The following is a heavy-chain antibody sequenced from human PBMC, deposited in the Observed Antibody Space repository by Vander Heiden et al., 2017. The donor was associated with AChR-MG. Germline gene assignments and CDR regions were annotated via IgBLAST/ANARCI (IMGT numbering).Heavy chain of an antibody. CDR1: GYTFTGHY. V-gene: IGHV1-2*02. D-gene: IGHD3-16*01. J-gene: IGHJ4*02. CDR3: VRGATPNGPTWGDY. CDR2: INPNSGDT. Sequence: QVLLVQSGAEVTKPGASVKVSCKPSGYTFTGHYIHWVRQAPGQGLEWMGLINPNSGDTNYAQKVEGRVTMTRDTSITTAYMDLSRMRSDDTAVYYCVRGATPNGPTWGDYWGQGALVSVSS.